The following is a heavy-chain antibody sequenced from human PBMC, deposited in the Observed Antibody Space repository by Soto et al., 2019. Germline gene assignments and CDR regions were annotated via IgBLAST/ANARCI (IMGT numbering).Heavy chain of an antibody. CDR3: ARHESLWFGEVLIGCCGGMDV. Sequence: PSETLSLTCAVSGCSISSGGYSWSWIRQPPGKGLEWIGYIYHSGSTYYNPSLKSRVTISVDRSKNQFSLKLSSVTAADTAMYYCARHESLWFGEVLIGCCGGMDVWGQGTTVTVSS. J-gene: IGHJ6*02. CDR1: GCSISSGGYS. D-gene: IGHD3-10*01. V-gene: IGHV4-30-2*01. CDR2: IYHSGST.